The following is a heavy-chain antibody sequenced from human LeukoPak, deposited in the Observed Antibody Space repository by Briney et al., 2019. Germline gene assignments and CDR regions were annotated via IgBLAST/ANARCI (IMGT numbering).Heavy chain of an antibody. CDR1: GFTFSDYW. CDR3: ARDRYGDYGSYFDY. V-gene: IGHV3-7*01. Sequence: GGSLRLSCAASGFTFSDYWMSWMRQAPGKGLEWVANIKYDGNEEYYVDSMKGRFTISRDNAKNSLYLQMNSLRAEDTAVYYCARDRYGDYGSYFDYWGQGTLVTVSS. D-gene: IGHD4-17*01. CDR2: IKYDGNEE. J-gene: IGHJ4*02.